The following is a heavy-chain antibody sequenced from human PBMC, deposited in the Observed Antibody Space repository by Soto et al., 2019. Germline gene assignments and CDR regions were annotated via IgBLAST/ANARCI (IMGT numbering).Heavy chain of an antibody. CDR3: ARVITGTTFYYYYGMDV. V-gene: IGHV1-18*01. D-gene: IGHD1-7*01. Sequence: QVQLVQSGAEVKKPGASVKVSCKASGYIFTSYGINWVRQAPGQGLEWMGWISAYNGNTNYAQKLQGRVTMTTDTSTSTAYMELRSLRSDDTAVYYCARVITGTTFYYYYGMDVWGQGTTVTVSS. CDR2: ISAYNGNT. CDR1: GYIFTSYG. J-gene: IGHJ6*02.